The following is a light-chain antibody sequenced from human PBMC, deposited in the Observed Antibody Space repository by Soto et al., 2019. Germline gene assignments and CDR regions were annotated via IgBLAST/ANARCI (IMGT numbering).Light chain of an antibody. J-gene: IGKJ1*01. CDR3: QQSYSTPWT. V-gene: IGKV1-39*01. Sequence: DIQMTQSPSSLSASVGDSVTFTCRASQSISNYLNWYQQKPGKAPKLLIYAASSLQSGVPSRFSGSGSGTDFTLTISSLQPEDFATYYCQQSYSTPWTFGQGTKVDI. CDR1: QSISNY. CDR2: AAS.